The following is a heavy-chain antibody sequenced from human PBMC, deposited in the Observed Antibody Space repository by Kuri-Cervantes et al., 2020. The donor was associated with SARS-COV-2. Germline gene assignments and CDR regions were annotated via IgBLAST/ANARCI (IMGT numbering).Heavy chain of an antibody. Sequence: ESLKISCTVSGGSISSYYWSWIRQPAGKGLEWIGRIYTSGSTNYNPSLKSRVTISVDTSKNQFSLKLSSVTAADTALYYCARAYGDYVFREGLDSWGQGTLVTVSS. J-gene: IGHJ4*02. CDR2: IYTSGST. V-gene: IGHV4-4*07. D-gene: IGHD4-17*01. CDR1: GGSISSYY. CDR3: ARAYGDYVFREGLDS.